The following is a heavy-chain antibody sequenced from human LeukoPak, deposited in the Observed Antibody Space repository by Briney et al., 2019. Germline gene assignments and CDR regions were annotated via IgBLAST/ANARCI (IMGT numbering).Heavy chain of an antibody. D-gene: IGHD6-19*01. V-gene: IGHV3-11*01. CDR1: GFTFSDYY. CDR2: ISSSGSTI. Sequence: SLRLSCAASGFTFSDYYMSWIRQAPGKGLEWVSYISSSGSTIYYADSVKGRFTISRDNAKNSLYLQMNSLRAEDTAVYYCARDLTVAGYYYYGMDVWGQGTTVTVSS. J-gene: IGHJ6*02. CDR3: ARDLTVAGYYYYGMDV.